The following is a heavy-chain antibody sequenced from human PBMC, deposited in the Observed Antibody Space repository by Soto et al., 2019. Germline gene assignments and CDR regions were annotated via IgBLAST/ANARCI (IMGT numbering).Heavy chain of an antibody. CDR2: IYNSGST. Sequence: SETLSLTCTVSGGSISSYYWSWIRQPPGKGLEWIGYIYNSGSTNYNPSPKSRVTISVDMSKNQFSLKLNSVTAADTAVYYCARHESSGWYYFDYWGQGTLVTVSS. D-gene: IGHD6-19*01. CDR3: ARHESSGWYYFDY. V-gene: IGHV4-59*08. CDR1: GGSISSYY. J-gene: IGHJ4*02.